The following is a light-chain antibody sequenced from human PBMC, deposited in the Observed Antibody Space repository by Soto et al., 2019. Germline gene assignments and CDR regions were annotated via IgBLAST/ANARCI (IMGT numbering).Light chain of an antibody. Sequence: QSALTQPRSVSGSPGQSVTIPCTGTTSDVGCYNYVSWHQQHPGKAPKLMIYDVSKRPSGVPDRFSGSKSGNTASLTISGLQAEDEAEYYCCSYAGTYSFVVFGGGTQLTVL. CDR2: DVS. J-gene: IGLJ7*01. CDR3: CSYAGTYSFVV. CDR1: TSDVGCYNY. V-gene: IGLV2-11*01.